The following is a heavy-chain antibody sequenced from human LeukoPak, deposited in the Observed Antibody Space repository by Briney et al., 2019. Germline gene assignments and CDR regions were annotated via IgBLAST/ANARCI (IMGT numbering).Heavy chain of an antibody. Sequence: ASVKVSCKACGYTFAGYYMHWVRQAPGQGLEGMGIINPSGGSTSYAQKFQGRVTMTRDTSTSTVYMELSSLRSEDTAVYYCASERGPDELISSWGQGTLVTVSS. V-gene: IGHV1-46*01. J-gene: IGHJ4*02. CDR1: GYTFAGYY. CDR3: ASERGPDELISS. CDR2: INPSGGST. D-gene: IGHD3-10*01.